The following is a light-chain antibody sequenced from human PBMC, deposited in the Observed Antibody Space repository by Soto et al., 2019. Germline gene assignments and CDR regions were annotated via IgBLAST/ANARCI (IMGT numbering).Light chain of an antibody. J-gene: IGLJ1*01. Sequence: QSALAQPASVSGSPGQSIAISCTGTRSDVGAYNYVSWYQQHPGKAPKLMISEVTIRPSGVSDRFSGSKSGNTPSLTISGLQAEDEADYYWSSFTSRLTFDFGVATKDTV. CDR1: RSDVGAYNY. V-gene: IGLV2-14*01. CDR2: EVT. CDR3: SSFTSRLTFD.